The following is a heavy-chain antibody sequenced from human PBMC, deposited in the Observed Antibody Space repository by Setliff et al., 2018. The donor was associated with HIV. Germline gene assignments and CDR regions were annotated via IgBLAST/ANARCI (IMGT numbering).Heavy chain of an antibody. CDR3: ARVSPLTHYYYMDM. J-gene: IGHJ6*03. CDR1: GASISSSSYY. V-gene: IGHV4-39*07. CDR2: IYYSGST. Sequence: SETLSLTCTVSGASISSSSYYWGWIRQPPGKGLEWVGSIYYSGSTNYNPSLKSRVSMSVDTSKNQFYLHLSSVTAADTAVYYCARVSPLTHYYYMDMWGKGTTVTVSS. D-gene: IGHD7-27*01.